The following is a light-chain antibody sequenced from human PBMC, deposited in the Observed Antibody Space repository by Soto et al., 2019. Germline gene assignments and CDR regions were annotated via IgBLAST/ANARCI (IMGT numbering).Light chain of an antibody. V-gene: IGKV1-39*01. J-gene: IGKJ2*01. CDR3: QQSYNTPRT. CDR2: GAS. CDR1: QSVSNY. Sequence: DIQMTQSPSSLSASVGDRVTITCRASQSVSNYLNWYQQKPGTAPKLLIYGASTLQSGVPSRFSGSGSGTSFTLTISSQQPEDFAIYYCQQSYNTPRTLGQGTKVET.